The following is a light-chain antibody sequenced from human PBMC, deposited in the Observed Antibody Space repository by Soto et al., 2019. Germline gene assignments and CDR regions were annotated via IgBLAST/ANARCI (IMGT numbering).Light chain of an antibody. V-gene: IGLV2-14*03. CDR1: SSDVGDSNY. CDR3: SSFTVSGV. CDR2: DVT. J-gene: IGLJ1*01. Sequence: QSALTQPASVSGSPGQSITISCTGTSSDVGDSNYVSWYQHHPGEAPKLIIYDVTNRPSGVSNRFSGSKSGNTASLTISGLQAEDEADYYCSSFTVSGVFGTGTKLTVL.